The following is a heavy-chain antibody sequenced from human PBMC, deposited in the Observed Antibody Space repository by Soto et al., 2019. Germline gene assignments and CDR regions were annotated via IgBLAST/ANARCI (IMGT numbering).Heavy chain of an antibody. D-gene: IGHD3-3*01. CDR2: ISHSGST. Sequence: QLQLQESGPGLVKPSETLSLTCTVSGDSVSSDSYYWSWIRQPPGKRLEWIGYISHSGSTSYNPSLQSRVPMSIDTSKNQFFLELSSVTAADTAIYYCAREGGVLRLSNWLDPWGQGTLVTVSA. J-gene: IGHJ5*02. CDR1: GDSVSSDSYY. V-gene: IGHV4-61*01. CDR3: AREGGVLRLSNWLDP.